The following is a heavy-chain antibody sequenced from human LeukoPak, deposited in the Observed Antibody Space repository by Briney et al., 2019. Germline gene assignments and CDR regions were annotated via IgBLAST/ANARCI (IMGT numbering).Heavy chain of an antibody. D-gene: IGHD6-13*01. J-gene: IGHJ4*02. Sequence: GGSLRLSCAVSGFTFSSYAMSWVRQAPGKGLEWVAVISADGRDKYYIDSVRGRFTISRDNSKTTVFLQMNSLEVEDTAVYYCATPLTSKWSSSWYSGHFDYWGQGALVTVPS. CDR2: ISADGRDK. CDR1: GFTFSSYA. CDR3: ATPLTSKWSSSWYSGHFDY. V-gene: IGHV3-30*19.